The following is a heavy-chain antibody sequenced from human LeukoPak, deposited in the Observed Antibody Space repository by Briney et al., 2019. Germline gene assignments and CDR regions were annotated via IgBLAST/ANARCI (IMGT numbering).Heavy chain of an antibody. CDR3: ARHGSSGWGNWFDP. D-gene: IGHD6-19*01. V-gene: IGHV4-59*08. CDR2: IYYSGST. CDR1: GGSISSYY. Sequence: ETLSLTCTVSGGSISSYYWSWIRQPPGKGLEWIGYIYYSGSTNYNPSLKSRVTIPVDTSKNQFSLKLSSVTAADTAVYYCARHGSSGWGNWFDPWGQGTLVTVSS. J-gene: IGHJ5*02.